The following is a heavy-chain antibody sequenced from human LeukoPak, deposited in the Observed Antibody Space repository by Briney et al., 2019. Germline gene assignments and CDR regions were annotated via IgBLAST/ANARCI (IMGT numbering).Heavy chain of an antibody. D-gene: IGHD6-19*01. Sequence: GGSLRLSCAASGFTFSTYDMTWVRQAPGKGLEWVSSISGSGGSTYYADSVKGRFTTPRGNSKNTLYLQMNGLRAEDTAVYYCAKDLAAVPGNKYFAYWGQGTLVTVSS. J-gene: IGHJ4*02. CDR2: ISGSGGST. V-gene: IGHV3-23*01. CDR3: AKDLAAVPGNKYFAY. CDR1: GFTFSTYD.